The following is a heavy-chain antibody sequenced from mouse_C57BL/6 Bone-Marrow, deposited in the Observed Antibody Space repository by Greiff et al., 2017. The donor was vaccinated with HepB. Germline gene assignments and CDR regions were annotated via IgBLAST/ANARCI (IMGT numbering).Heavy chain of an antibody. D-gene: IGHD2-10*01. V-gene: IGHV5-4*01. CDR1: GFTFSSYA. J-gene: IGHJ1*03. CDR3: ARSPLRWLKDFDV. Sequence: EVHLVESGGGLVKPGGSLKLSCAASGFTFSSYAMSWVRQTPEKRLEWVATISEGGSYTYYPDNVKGRFTISRDKAKNNLYLQMSHLKSEETAMYYCARSPLRWLKDFDVWGTGTTVTVSS. CDR2: ISEGGSYT.